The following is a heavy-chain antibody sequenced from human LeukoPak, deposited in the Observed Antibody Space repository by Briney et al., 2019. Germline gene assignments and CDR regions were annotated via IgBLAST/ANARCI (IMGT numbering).Heavy chain of an antibody. CDR3: ARVGSGTTVTTAPYSSPRNYYYYMDV. CDR2: INHSGST. D-gene: IGHD4-17*01. V-gene: IGHV4-34*01. CDR1: GGSFSGYY. J-gene: IGHJ6*03. Sequence: SETLSLTCAVYGGSFSGYYWSWIRRPPGKGLEWIGEINHSGSTNYNPSLKSRVTISVDTSKNQFSLKLSSVTAADTAVYYCARVGSGTTVTTAPYSSPRNYYYYMDVWGKGTTVTVSS.